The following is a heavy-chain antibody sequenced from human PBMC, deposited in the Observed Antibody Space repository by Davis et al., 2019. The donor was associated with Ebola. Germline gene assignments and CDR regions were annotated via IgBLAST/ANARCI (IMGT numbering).Heavy chain of an antibody. CDR1: GGSISSSTYY. J-gene: IGHJ4*02. CDR3: ARVRRGGDYFDY. CDR2: INHSGST. Sequence: MPGGSLRLSCAVSGGSISSSTYYWGWIRQPPGKGLEWIGEINHSGSTNYNPSLKSRVTISVDTSKNQFSLKLSSVTAADTAVYYCARVRRGGDYFDYWGQGTLVTVSS. D-gene: IGHD2-21*01. V-gene: IGHV4-39*07.